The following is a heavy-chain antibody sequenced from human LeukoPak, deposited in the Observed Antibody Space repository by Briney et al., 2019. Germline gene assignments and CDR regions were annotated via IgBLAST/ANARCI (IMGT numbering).Heavy chain of an antibody. V-gene: IGHV1-2*02. J-gene: IGHJ5*02. CDR3: ARDLYCSGGSCYNWFDP. CDR1: GYTFTGYY. Sequence: ASVKVSCKASGYTFTGYYMHWVRQAPGQGLERMGWINPNSGGTNYAQKFQGRVTMTRDTSISTAYMELSRLRSDDTAVYYCARDLYCSGGSCYNWFDPWGQGTLVTVSS. CDR2: INPNSGGT. D-gene: IGHD2-15*01.